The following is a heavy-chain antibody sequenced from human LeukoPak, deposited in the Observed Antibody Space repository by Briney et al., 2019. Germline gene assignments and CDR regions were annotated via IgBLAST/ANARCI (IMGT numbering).Heavy chain of an antibody. J-gene: IGHJ4*02. CDR1: GFTFSSYA. D-gene: IGHD3-10*01. CDR2: ISGSGGST. V-gene: IGHV3-23*01. Sequence: GGSLRLSCAASGFTFSSYAMSWARQAPGKGLEWVSAISGSGGSTYYADSVKGRFTISRDNSKNTLYLQMNSLRAEDTAVYYCAKSGRGSGSYYNAYYFDYWGQGTLVTVSS. CDR3: AKSGRGSGSYYNAYYFDY.